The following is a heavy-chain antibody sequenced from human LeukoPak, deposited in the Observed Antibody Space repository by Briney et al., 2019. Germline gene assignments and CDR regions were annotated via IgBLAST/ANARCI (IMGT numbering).Heavy chain of an antibody. V-gene: IGHV4-59*01. CDR1: GGSISSYY. CDR2: IYYSGST. J-gene: IGHJ4*02. CDR3: ARDGGEGGATFDY. D-gene: IGHD1-26*01. Sequence: PSETLSLTCTVSGGSISSYYWSWIRQPPGKGLEWIGYIYYSGSTNYNPSLKSRVTISVDTSNNQFSLKLSSVTAADTAVYYCARDGGEGGATFDYWGQGTLVTVSS.